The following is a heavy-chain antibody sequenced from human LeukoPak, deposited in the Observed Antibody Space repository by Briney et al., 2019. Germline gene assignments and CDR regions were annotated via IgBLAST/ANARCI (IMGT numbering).Heavy chain of an antibody. CDR3: ARDSLRQYSSGWYGY. CDR2: ISWNSGSI. CDR1: GFTFDDYA. J-gene: IGHJ4*02. D-gene: IGHD6-19*01. V-gene: IGHV3-9*01. Sequence: GRSLRLSCAASGFTFDDYAMHWVRQAPGKGLEWVSGISWNSGSIGYADSVKGRFTISRDNSKNTLYLQMNSLRAEDTAVYYCARDSLRQYSSGWYGYWGQGTLVTVSS.